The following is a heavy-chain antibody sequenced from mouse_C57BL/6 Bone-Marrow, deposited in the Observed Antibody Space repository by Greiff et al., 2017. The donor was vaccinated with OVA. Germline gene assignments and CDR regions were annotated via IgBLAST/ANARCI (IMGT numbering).Heavy chain of an antibody. CDR1: GYTFTSYT. CDR3: ARNQDPYYFDY. J-gene: IGHJ2*01. Sequence: QVQPKESGAELARPGASVKMSCKASGYTFTSYTMHWVKQRPGQGLEWIGYINPSSGYTKYNQKFKDKATLTADKSSSTAYMQLSSLTSEDSADYYCARNQDPYYFDYWGQGTTLAVSS. V-gene: IGHV1-4*01. CDR2: INPSSGYT.